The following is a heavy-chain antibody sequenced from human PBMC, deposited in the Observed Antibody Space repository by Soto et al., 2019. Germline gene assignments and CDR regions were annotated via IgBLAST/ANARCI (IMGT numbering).Heavy chain of an antibody. J-gene: IGHJ6*02. Sequence: SETLSLTCAVYGGSFSGYYWSWIRQHPGKGPEWIGEINHSGSTNYNPSLKSRVTISVDTSKKQFSLKLTSVTAADTAVYYCARYSSNWFQTEGMDVWGQGTTVTVSS. V-gene: IGHV4-34*01. CDR1: GGSFSGYY. CDR3: ARYSSNWFQTEGMDV. D-gene: IGHD6-13*01. CDR2: INHSGST.